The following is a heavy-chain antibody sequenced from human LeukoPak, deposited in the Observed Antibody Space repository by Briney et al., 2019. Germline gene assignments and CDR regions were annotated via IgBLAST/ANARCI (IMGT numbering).Heavy chain of an antibody. CDR1: GGSLSTYY. CDR2: VFFSGGT. V-gene: IGHV4-59*01. J-gene: IGHJ4*02. D-gene: IGHD2-2*03. Sequence: SETLSLTCTVSGGSLSTYYWSWIRQPPGKGLEWIGYVFFSGGTNYNPSLKSRLTMSADTSRNQFSMNLSSVNAADTAVYFCARELRSGVPFGYWGQGKLVIVSP. CDR3: ARELRSGVPFGY.